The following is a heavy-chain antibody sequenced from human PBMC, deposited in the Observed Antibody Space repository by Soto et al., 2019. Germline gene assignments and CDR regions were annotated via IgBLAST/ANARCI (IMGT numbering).Heavy chain of an antibody. V-gene: IGHV1-69*13. J-gene: IGHJ4*02. D-gene: IGHD3-22*01. CDR3: ARVGLRYDSSGSNWYYFDY. Sequence: ASVKVSCKASGGTFSSYAISWVRQAPGQGLEWMGVYIPVLGTANYAQKFKGRVTITADEPTSTAYMELSSLRSEDTAVYYCARVGLRYDSSGSNWYYFDYWGQGTLVTVSS. CDR2: YIPVLGTA. CDR1: GGTFSSYA.